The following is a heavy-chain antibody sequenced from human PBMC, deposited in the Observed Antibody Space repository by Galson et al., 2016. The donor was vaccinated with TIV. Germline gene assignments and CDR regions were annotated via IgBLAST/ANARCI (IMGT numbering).Heavy chain of an antibody. Sequence: SLRLSCADSGFMFSKDNMHWVRQAPGKGLEWVACISGRGSYISYADSVKGRFTISRDNARNSLYLQMNSLTAEDTAMYYCTREDGNYVPVYDGFDIWGPGTMVTVSS. J-gene: IGHJ3*02. CDR3: TREDGNYVPVYDGFDI. D-gene: IGHD4-17*01. CDR2: ISGRGSYI. CDR1: GFMFSKDN. V-gene: IGHV3-21*04.